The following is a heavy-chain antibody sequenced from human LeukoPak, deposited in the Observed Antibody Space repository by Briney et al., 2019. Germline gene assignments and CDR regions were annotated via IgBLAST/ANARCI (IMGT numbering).Heavy chain of an antibody. V-gene: IGHV1-69*06. J-gene: IGHJ6*04. D-gene: IGHD3-16*02. Sequence: ASETVSCKASGGTFSSYAISCVRQAPGQGLEWMGGIIPIFGTANYAQKFQGRVTITADKSTSTAYMELSSLRSEDTAVYYCARVNPEYDYVWGSYRYSSMDVWGKGTTVTVSS. CDR3: ARVNPEYDYVWGSYRYSSMDV. CDR1: GGTFSSYA. CDR2: IIPIFGTA.